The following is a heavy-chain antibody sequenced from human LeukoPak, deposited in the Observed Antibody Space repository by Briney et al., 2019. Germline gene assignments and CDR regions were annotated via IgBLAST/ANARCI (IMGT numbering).Heavy chain of an antibody. CDR2: IYHSGST. D-gene: IGHD5-24*01. J-gene: IGHJ4*02. V-gene: IGHV4-38-2*02. CDR3: ARVGDRWLQLTYYFDY. Sequence: PSETLSLTCTVSGYSISSGYYWGWIRQPPGKGLEWIGSIYHSGSTYYNPSLKSRVTISVDTSKNRFSLKLSSVTAADTAVYYCARVGDRWLQLTYYFDYWGQGTLVTVSS. CDR1: GYSISSGYY.